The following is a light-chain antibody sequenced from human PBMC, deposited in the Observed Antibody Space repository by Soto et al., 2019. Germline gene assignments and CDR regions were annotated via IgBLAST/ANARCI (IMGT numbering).Light chain of an antibody. CDR1: SCVVGSYNL. J-gene: IGLJ2*01. CDR3: CSYAGNNTV. Sequence: QSALTQPASVSGSPGQSITISCTGTSCVVGSYNLVSWYQQHPGKAPKLMIYEGSKRPSGVSNRFSGSKSGNTASLTISGLQAEDEADYYGCSYAGNNTVFGGCTKLTVL. CDR2: EGS. V-gene: IGLV2-23*01.